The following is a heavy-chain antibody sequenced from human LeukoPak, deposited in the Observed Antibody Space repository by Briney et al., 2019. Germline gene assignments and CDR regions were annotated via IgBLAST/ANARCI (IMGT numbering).Heavy chain of an antibody. CDR2: ISADGGST. CDR3: AKESGKFDY. CDR1: VFTFSSYG. Sequence: GGSLRLSCATSVFTFSSYGMHGLRQAPEKGLEWVSLISADGGSTFSADSVKGRFSISRDNSKNSLYLQRNSLRSEDTAMYYCAKESGKFDYWGQGTLVAVSS. V-gene: IGHV3-43*02. J-gene: IGHJ4*02.